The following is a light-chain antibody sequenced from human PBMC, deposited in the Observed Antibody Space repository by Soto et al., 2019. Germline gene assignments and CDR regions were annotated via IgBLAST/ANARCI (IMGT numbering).Light chain of an antibody. J-gene: IGKJ5*01. CDR2: GAS. CDR1: QSVSSRY. V-gene: IGKV3-20*01. Sequence: EKVLTQSPGTLSLSPGERATLSCRASQSVSSRYLGWYQQKPGQAPRPLIYGASSRATGIPDRFSGSGSGTDFTLTISRLEPEDVAVDYCEQYGSSLITFGQGTRLEIK. CDR3: EQYGSSLIT.